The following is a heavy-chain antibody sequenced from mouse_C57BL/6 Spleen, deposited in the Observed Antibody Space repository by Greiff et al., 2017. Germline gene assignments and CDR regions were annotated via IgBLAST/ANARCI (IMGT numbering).Heavy chain of an antibody. Sequence: QVQLQQSGAELARPGASVKLSCKASGYTFTSYGISWVKQRTGQGLEWIGEIYPRSGNTYYNEKFKGKATLTADKSSSTAYMELRSLTSEDSAVYFCAQLFAYWGQGTLVTVSA. CDR3: AQLFAY. D-gene: IGHD1-3*01. V-gene: IGHV1-81*01. J-gene: IGHJ3*01. CDR2: IYPRSGNT. CDR1: GYTFTSYG.